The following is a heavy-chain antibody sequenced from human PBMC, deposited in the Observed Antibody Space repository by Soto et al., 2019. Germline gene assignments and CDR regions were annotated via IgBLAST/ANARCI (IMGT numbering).Heavy chain of an antibody. D-gene: IGHD5-12*01. J-gene: IGHJ6*03. CDR3: ATYSGPPYYYYYYMDV. Sequence: GASVKVSCKVSGYTLTELSMHWVRQAPGKGLEWMGGFDPEDGETIYAQKFQGRVTMTEDTSTDTAYMELSSLRSEDTAVYYCATYSGPPYYYYYYMDVWGKGTTVTVSS. CDR2: FDPEDGET. V-gene: IGHV1-24*01. CDR1: GYTLTELS.